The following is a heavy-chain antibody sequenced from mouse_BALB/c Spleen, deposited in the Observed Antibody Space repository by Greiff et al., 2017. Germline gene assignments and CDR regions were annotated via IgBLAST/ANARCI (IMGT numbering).Heavy chain of an antibody. CDR3: TGGLYYFDY. V-gene: IGHV6-6*02. Sequence: EVQGVESGGGLVQPGGSMKLSCVASGFTFSSYWMSWVRQSPEKGLEWVAEIRLKSDNYATHYAESVKGKFTISRDDSKSRLYLQMNSLRAEDTGIYYCTGGLYYFDYWGQGTTLTVSS. CDR2: IRLKSDNYAT. CDR1: GFTFSSYW. J-gene: IGHJ2*01.